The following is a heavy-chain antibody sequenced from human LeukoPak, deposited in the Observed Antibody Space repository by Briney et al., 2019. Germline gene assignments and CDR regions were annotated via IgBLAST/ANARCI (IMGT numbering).Heavy chain of an antibody. Sequence: GSSVKVSCKASGGTFSSYAISWVRQAPGQGLEWMGGIIPVFGTANYAQKFQGRVTITADKSTSTAHMELSSLRSEDTAVYYCARDPNWDAFDIWGPGTMVTVSS. CDR2: IIPVFGTA. CDR1: GGTFSSYA. J-gene: IGHJ3*02. D-gene: IGHD1-1*01. V-gene: IGHV1-69*06. CDR3: ARDPNWDAFDI.